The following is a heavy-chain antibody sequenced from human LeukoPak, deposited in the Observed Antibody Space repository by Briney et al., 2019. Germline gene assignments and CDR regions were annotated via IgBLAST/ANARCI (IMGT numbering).Heavy chain of an antibody. CDR3: AKDMSLLVVTNLDS. CDR2: ISGTGRTT. Sequence: GGSLRLSCAVSGFTSSGYAMSWVRQAPRGGLEWVSSISGTGRTTYYSDSVKGRFTISRDNSKNTLDLEMNSLRADDTAVYYCAKDMSLLVVTNLDSWGQGTLVTVSS. CDR1: GFTSSGYA. V-gene: IGHV3-23*01. D-gene: IGHD2-21*02. J-gene: IGHJ4*02.